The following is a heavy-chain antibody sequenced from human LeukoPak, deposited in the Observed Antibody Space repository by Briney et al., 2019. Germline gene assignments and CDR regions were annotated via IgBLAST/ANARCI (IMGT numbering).Heavy chain of an antibody. CDR3: ARDRGRWLWGSGDY. CDR2: INWNGGST. Sequence: GGSLTLSCAASGFTFDDYGMSWVRQAPGKGLEWVSGINWNGGSTGYADSVKGRFTISRDNAKNSLYLQMNSLRAEDTALYYCARDRGRWLWGSGDYWGQGTLVTVSS. D-gene: IGHD1-26*01. J-gene: IGHJ4*02. V-gene: IGHV3-20*04. CDR1: GFTFDDYG.